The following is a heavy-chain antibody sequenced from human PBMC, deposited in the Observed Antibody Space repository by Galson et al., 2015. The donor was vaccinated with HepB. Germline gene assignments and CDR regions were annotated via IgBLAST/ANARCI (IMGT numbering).Heavy chain of an antibody. CDR1: GFTFSSYA. D-gene: IGHD6-6*01. J-gene: IGHJ1*01. Sequence: SLRLSCAASGFTFSSYAMHWVRQAPGKGLEWVAVISYDGSNKYYADSVKGRFTISRDNSKNTLYLQMNSLRAEDTAVYYCARDHTIAARPVYFQHWGQGTLVTVSS. CDR2: ISYDGSNK. CDR3: ARDHTIAARPVYFQH. V-gene: IGHV3-30-3*01.